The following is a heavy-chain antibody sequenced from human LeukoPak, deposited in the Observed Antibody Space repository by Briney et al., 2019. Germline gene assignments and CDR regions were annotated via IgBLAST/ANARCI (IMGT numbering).Heavy chain of an antibody. V-gene: IGHV1-69*04. Sequence: ASVKVSCKASGGTFSSYAISWVRQAPGQGLEWMGRIIPILGIANYAQKFQGRVTITADKSTSTAYMELSSLRSEDTAVYYCARDQYSYGQGPDAFDIWGQGTMVTVSS. D-gene: IGHD5-18*01. CDR3: ARDQYSYGQGPDAFDI. CDR1: GGTFSSYA. J-gene: IGHJ3*02. CDR2: IIPILGIA.